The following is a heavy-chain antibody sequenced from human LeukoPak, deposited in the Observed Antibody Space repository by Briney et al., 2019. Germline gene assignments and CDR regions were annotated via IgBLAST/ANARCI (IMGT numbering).Heavy chain of an antibody. CDR1: GGSISSGDYY. CDR2: IYYGGST. V-gene: IGHV4-30-4*01. CDR3: ARGSDGPVVPAALGGMDV. D-gene: IGHD2-2*01. Sequence: PSETLSLTCTVSGGSISSGDYYWSWIRQPPGKGLEWIGYIYYGGSTYYNPSLKSRVTISVDTSKNQFSLKLSSVTAADTAVYYCARGSDGPVVPAALGGMDVWGQGTTVTVSS. J-gene: IGHJ6*02.